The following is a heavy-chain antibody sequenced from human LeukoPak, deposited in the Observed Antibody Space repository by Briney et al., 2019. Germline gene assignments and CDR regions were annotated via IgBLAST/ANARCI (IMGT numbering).Heavy chain of an antibody. CDR3: ARLTYYSDSSGYSPTYWFDY. Sequence: SGPTLVNPTQTLTLTCTFSGFSLSTSGMCVSWIRRPPGKALEWLARIDWDDDKYYSTSLKTRLTISNDTSKNQVVLTMTNMDPVDTATYYCARLTYYSDSSGYSPTYWFDYWGQGTLVTVSS. D-gene: IGHD3-22*01. CDR2: IDWDDDK. V-gene: IGHV2-70*11. CDR1: GFSLSTSGMC. J-gene: IGHJ4*02.